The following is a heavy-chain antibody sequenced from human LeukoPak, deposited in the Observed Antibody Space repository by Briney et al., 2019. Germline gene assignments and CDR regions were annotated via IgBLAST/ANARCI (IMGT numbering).Heavy chain of an antibody. CDR1: GFTPTDYG. CDR3: PIDPGPGMPRGRGGYFLDC. D-gene: IGHD2-2*01. V-gene: IGHV3-30*09. CDR2: ISKDGSIK. J-gene: IGHJ4*02. Sequence: GGSLRLSCAASGFTPTDYGMHGVRQSPPKGVDWVAFISKDGSIKYCQDSVTGRFATSRDNSKNSLYMQMNRLKTEDTAVYYCPIDPGPGMPRGRGGYFLDCWVQGGVVTVSS.